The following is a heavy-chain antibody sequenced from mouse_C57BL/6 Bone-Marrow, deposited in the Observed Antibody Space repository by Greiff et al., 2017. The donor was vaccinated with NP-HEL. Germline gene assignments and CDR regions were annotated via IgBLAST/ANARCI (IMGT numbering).Heavy chain of an antibody. CDR1: GYTFTSYW. V-gene: IGHV1-64*01. CDR2: IHPNSGST. Sequence: VQLQQSGAELVKPGASVKLSCKASGYTFTSYWMHWVKQRPGQGLEWIGMIHPNSGSTNYNEKFKSKATLTVDKSSSTAYMQLSSLTSEDSAVYYCARRAYYYGSRRFAYWGQGTLVTVSA. CDR3: ARRAYYYGSRRFAY. D-gene: IGHD1-1*01. J-gene: IGHJ3*01.